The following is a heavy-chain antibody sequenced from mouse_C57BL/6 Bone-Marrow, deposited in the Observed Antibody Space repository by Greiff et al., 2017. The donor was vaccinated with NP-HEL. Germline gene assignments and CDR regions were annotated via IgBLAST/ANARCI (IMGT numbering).Heavy chain of an antibody. D-gene: IGHD2-1*01. CDR1: GYTFTSYW. J-gene: IGHJ3*01. Sequence: QVQLKQPGAELVKPGASVKVSCKASGYTFTSYWMHWVKQRPGQGLEWIGRIHPSDSDTNYNQKFKGKATLTVDKSSSTAYMQLSSLTSEDSAVYYCAIVRGNYVGGFAYWGQGTLVTVSA. CDR2: IHPSDSDT. V-gene: IGHV1-74*01. CDR3: AIVRGNYVGGFAY.